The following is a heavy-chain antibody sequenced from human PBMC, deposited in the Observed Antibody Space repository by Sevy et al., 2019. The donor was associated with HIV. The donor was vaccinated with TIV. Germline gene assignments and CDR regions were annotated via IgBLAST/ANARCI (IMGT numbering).Heavy chain of an antibody. D-gene: IGHD4-17*01. CDR2: IKQDGSEK. CDR1: GFTFSSYW. Sequence: GGSLRLSCAASGFTFSSYWMSWVRQAPGKGLEWVANIKQDGSEKYYVDSVKGRFTISRDNVKNSLYLQMNSLRAEDTAVYYCARFDDYGDYYFDYWGQGTLVTVSS. V-gene: IGHV3-7*01. CDR3: ARFDDYGDYYFDY. J-gene: IGHJ4*02.